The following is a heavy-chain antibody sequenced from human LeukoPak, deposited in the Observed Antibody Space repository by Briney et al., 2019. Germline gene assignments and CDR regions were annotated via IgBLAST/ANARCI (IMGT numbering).Heavy chain of an antibody. CDR2: ISAYNGNT. J-gene: IGHJ4*02. CDR1: GYTFTSYG. Sequence: ASVKVSCKASGYTFTSYGISWVRQAPGQGLEWMGWISAYNGNTNYAQKLQGRVTMTTDTSASTAYMELRSLRSDDAAVYYCARDPTGSRWLQWEMALVFDYWGQGTLVTVSS. D-gene: IGHD5-24*01. V-gene: IGHV1-18*01. CDR3: ARDPTGSRWLQWEMALVFDY.